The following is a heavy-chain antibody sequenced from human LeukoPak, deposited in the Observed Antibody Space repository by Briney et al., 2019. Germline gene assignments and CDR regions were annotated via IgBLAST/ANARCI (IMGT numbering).Heavy chain of an antibody. D-gene: IGHD1-1*01. CDR3: ARDQGNDCFDP. Sequence: GGSLRLSCVASGFTFNTYWMNWVRQAPGERLEWVASVNQDGTEKYYVDSVKGRFTISRDNAKNSLYLQMDSLRAEDTAVYYCARDQGNDCFDPWGQGSLVTVSS. CDR1: GFTFNTYW. CDR2: VNQDGTEK. J-gene: IGHJ5*02. V-gene: IGHV3-7*01.